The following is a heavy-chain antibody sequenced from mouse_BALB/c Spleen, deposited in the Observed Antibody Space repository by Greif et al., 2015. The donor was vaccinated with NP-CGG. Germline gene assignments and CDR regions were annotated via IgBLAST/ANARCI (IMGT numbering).Heavy chain of an antibody. CDR3: ASYYRYRYFDV. CDR2: IDPANGNT. V-gene: IGHV14-3*02. J-gene: IGHJ1*01. Sequence: EVQVVESGAELVKPGASVKLSCTASGFNIKDTYMHWVKQRPEQGLEWIGRIDPANGNTKYDPKFQGKATITADTSSNTAYLQLSSLTSEDTAVYYCASYYRYRYFDVWGAGTTVTVSS. D-gene: IGHD2-14*01. CDR1: GFNIKDTY.